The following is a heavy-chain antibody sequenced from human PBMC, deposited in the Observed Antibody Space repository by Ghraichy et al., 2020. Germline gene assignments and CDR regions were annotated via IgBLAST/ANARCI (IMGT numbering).Heavy chain of an antibody. CDR1: GGSISYYY. Sequence: ETLSLTCTVSGGSISYYYWNWIRQSPGKGLEWIGNIYYSGSTNYNPSLKSRVTISVDTSKNQFSLNLSSMTAADTAVYYCARGDYCSSSSCFLSAFDPWGQGTLVTVSS. D-gene: IGHD2-2*01. CDR2: IYYSGST. V-gene: IGHV4-59*08. CDR3: ARGDYCSSSSCFLSAFDP. J-gene: IGHJ5*02.